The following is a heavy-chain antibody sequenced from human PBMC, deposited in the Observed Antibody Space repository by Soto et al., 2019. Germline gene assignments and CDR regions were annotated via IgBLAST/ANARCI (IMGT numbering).Heavy chain of an antibody. D-gene: IGHD5-18*01. CDR3: ARDVYSPYYYYGFDV. Sequence: PSETLSLTCTASGDSINSHYWSWVRQPAGKGPEWIGRIYTRGSTDYNPSLKSRVTLSADTSKNQFSLKLRSVTAADTAVYYCARDVYSPYYYYGFDVWGQGTTVTVSS. CDR1: GDSINSHY. J-gene: IGHJ6*02. V-gene: IGHV4-4*07. CDR2: IYTRGST.